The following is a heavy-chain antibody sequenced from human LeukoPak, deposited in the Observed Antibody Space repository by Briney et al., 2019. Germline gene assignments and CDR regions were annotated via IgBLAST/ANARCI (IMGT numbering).Heavy chain of an antibody. V-gene: IGHV4-4*07. Sequence: ASETPSLTCTVSGGSISSYYWSWIRQPAGKGLEWIGRIYTSGSTNYNPSLKSRVTMSVDTSKNQFSLKLSSVTAADTAVYYCARLRFWSGYYDFDYRGQGTLVTVSS. J-gene: IGHJ4*02. CDR3: ARLRFWSGYYDFDY. CDR2: IYTSGST. CDR1: GGSISSYY. D-gene: IGHD3-3*01.